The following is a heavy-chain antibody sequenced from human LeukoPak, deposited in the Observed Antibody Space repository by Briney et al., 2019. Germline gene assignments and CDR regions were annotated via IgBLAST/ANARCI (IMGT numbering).Heavy chain of an antibody. J-gene: IGHJ4*02. V-gene: IGHV1-2*02. CDR2: INPNSGGT. CDR1: GYTFTGYY. Sequence: GASVKVSCKASGYTFTGYYMHWVRQAPGQRLEWMGWINPNSGGTNYAQKFQGRVTMTRDTSISTAYMELSRLRSDDTAVYYCARTPTTVVNLDYWGQGTLVTVSS. D-gene: IGHD4-23*01. CDR3: ARTPTTVVNLDY.